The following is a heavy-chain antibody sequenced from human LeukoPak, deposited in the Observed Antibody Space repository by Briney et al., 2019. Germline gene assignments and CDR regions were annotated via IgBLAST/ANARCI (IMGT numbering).Heavy chain of an antibody. Sequence: GRSLRLSCAASGFTFSNYGKHWVRQAPGKGLEWVAVIWYDGNNKYYGDSVKGRFTISRDNSKNTLYLQMNSLRAEDTAVYYCARDRWSSTSYNDYWGQGTLVTVSS. CDR3: ARDRWSSTSYNDY. J-gene: IGHJ4*02. CDR2: IWYDGNNK. D-gene: IGHD2-2*01. V-gene: IGHV3-33*01. CDR1: GFTFSNYG.